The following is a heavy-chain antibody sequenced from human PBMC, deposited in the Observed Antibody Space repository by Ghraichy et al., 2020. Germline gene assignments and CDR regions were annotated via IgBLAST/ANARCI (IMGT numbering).Heavy chain of an antibody. D-gene: IGHD3-3*01. Sequence: SETLSLTCAVYGGSFSGYYWSWIRQPPGKGLEWIGEINHSGSTNYNPSLKSRVTISVDTSKNQFSLKLSSVTAADTAVYYCARVGFLEPDYWGQGTLVTVSS. V-gene: IGHV4-34*01. J-gene: IGHJ4*02. CDR3: ARVGFLEPDY. CDR2: INHSGST. CDR1: GGSFSGYY.